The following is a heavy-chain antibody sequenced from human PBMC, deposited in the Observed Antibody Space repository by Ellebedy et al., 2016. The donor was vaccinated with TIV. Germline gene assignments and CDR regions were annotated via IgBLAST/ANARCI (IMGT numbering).Heavy chain of an antibody. CDR2: INYDGSYI. J-gene: IGHJ4*02. CDR1: GFTFTTFG. Sequence: PGGSLRLSCAASGFTFTTFGINWVRQAPGKGLEWVSSINYDGSYIAYADSAKGRFTISKDNANNSLSLQMDSRRVEDTAVYYCVREVWTTSGLLFDYWGPGALVTVSS. CDR3: VREVWTTSGLLFDY. V-gene: IGHV3-21*01. D-gene: IGHD3/OR15-3a*01.